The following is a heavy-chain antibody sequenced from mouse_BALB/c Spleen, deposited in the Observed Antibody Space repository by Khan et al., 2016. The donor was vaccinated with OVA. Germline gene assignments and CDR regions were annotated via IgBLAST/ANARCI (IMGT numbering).Heavy chain of an antibody. CDR3: ARRLPPYYYSMDY. Sequence: QVQLQQSGAELAKPGASVKMSCKASGYTFTNYWMHWVKQRPGQGLEWIGYINPNTIYTEYNQKFKDKATLTADTSSSTAYMQLRSLTSEDSAVYPCARRLPPYYYSMDYWGQGTSVTVSS. J-gene: IGHJ4*01. D-gene: IGHD1-2*01. CDR2: INPNTIYT. CDR1: GYTFTNYW. V-gene: IGHV1-7*01.